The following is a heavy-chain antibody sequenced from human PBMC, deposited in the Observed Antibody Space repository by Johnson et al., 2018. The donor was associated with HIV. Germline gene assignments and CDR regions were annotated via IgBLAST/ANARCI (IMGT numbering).Heavy chain of an antibody. J-gene: IGHJ3*02. Sequence: VQLVESGVGLIQPGGSLRLFCAASGFIVSSNYMRWVRQAPGKGLEWVSVIYSGGSTYYADSVKGRFTISRDNSKNTLYLQMNSLRAEDTAVYYCARIDYSNYEEAFDIWGQGTMVTVSS. D-gene: IGHD4-11*01. CDR3: ARIDYSNYEEAFDI. CDR1: GFIVSSNY. V-gene: IGHV3-53*01. CDR2: IYSGGST.